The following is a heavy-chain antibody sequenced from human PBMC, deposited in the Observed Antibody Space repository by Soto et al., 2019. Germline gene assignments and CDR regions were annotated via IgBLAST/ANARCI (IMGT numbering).Heavy chain of an antibody. J-gene: IGHJ4*02. Sequence: QVQLQESGPGLVKPSGTLSLTCAVSAGSISSSSWWSWVRQPPGKGLEWIGEIYHSGSTTYSPSLKIPVTISVDKSKNQFSLKLSSVTAADTAVYYCARRGDGSGSLDYWGRGTLVTVS. V-gene: IGHV4-4*02. CDR2: IYHSGST. D-gene: IGHD3-10*01. CDR3: ARRGDGSGSLDY. CDR1: AGSISSSSW.